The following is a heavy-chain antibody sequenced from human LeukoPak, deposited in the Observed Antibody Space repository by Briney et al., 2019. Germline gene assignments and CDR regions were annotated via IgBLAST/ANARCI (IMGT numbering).Heavy chain of an antibody. J-gene: IGHJ5*02. CDR3: ARGRLGRYYGSGGYAAWFDP. Sequence: PSETLSLTCAVYGGSFSGYYWSWIRQPPGKGLEWIGEINHSGSTNYNPSLKSRVTISVDTSKNQFSLKLSSVTAADTAVYYCARGRLGRYYGSGGYAAWFDPWGQGTLVTVSS. D-gene: IGHD3-10*01. V-gene: IGHV4-34*01. CDR2: INHSGST. CDR1: GGSFSGYY.